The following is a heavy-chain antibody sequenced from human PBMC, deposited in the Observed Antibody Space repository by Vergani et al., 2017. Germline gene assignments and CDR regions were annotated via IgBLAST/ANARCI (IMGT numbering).Heavy chain of an antibody. CDR3: AKANPRNSGYDYLYYYHAMDV. CDR2: ISGSGGST. J-gene: IGHJ6*02. CDR1: GFTFNHYA. Sequence: EVQLLESGGDLVQPGGSLRLSCAASGFTFNHYAMNWVRQAPGKGLEWVSGISGSGGSTYYAGSVKGRFTISRDSSKNTLYLQMNSLSAGDTAVYYCAKANPRNSGYDYLYYYHAMDVWGQGTTFTFSS. V-gene: IGHV3-23*01. D-gene: IGHD5-12*01.